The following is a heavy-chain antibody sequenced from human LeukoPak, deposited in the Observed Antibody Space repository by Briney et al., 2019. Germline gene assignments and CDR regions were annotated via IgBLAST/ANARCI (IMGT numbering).Heavy chain of an antibody. D-gene: IGHD4-17*01. J-gene: IGHJ4*02. CDR2: INPNSGGT. Sequence: WASVKVSCKASGYTFTGYYMHWVRQAPGQGLEWMGWINPNSGGTNYAQKFQGRVTMTRDTSTSTAYMELSRLRSDDTAVYYCARGDFVTTVTYFDYWGQGTLVTVSS. CDR1: GYTFTGYY. CDR3: ARGDFVTTVTYFDY. V-gene: IGHV1-2*02.